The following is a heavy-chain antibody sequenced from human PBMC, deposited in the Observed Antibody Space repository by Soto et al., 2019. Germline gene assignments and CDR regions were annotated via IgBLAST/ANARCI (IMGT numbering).Heavy chain of an antibody. CDR2: ISAYTGNT. CDR1: GYTFTSYG. Sequence: ASVKVSCKASGYTFTSYGISWVRQAPGQGLEWMGWISAYTGNTNYAQKLQGRVTMTTDTSTSTAYMELRSLRSDDTAVYYCARASRGHSSSSHWGQGTMVTVSS. J-gene: IGHJ4*02. CDR3: ARASRGHSSSSH. V-gene: IGHV1-18*04. D-gene: IGHD6-6*01.